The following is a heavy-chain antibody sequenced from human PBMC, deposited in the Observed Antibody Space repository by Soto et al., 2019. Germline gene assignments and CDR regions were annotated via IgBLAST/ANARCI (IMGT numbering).Heavy chain of an antibody. D-gene: IGHD3-16*02. CDR2: INPNSGGT. Sequence: ASVKVSCKASGYTFTGYYMHWVRQAPGQGLEWMGWINPNSGGTNYAQKFQGWVTMTRDTSISTAYMELSRLRSDDTAVYYCAISFPMITFGGVIATDPYYYYGMDVWGQGTTVTVS. CDR3: AISFPMITFGGVIATDPYYYYGMDV. V-gene: IGHV1-2*04. CDR1: GYTFTGYY. J-gene: IGHJ6*02.